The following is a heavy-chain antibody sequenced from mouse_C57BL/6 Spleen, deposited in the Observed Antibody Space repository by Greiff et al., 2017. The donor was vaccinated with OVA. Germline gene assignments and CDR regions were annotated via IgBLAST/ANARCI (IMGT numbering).Heavy chain of an antibody. V-gene: IGHV1-55*01. D-gene: IGHD1-2*01. CDR2: IYPGSGST. J-gene: IGHJ2*01. CDR1: GYTFTSYW. Sequence: QVQLQQPGAELVKPGASVKMSCKASGYTFTSYWITWVKQRPGQGLEWIGDIYPGSGSTNYNEKFKSKATLTVDTSSSTDYMQLSSLTSEDSAVYYWARDHYYGNYFDYWGQGTTLTVSS. CDR3: ARDHYYGNYFDY.